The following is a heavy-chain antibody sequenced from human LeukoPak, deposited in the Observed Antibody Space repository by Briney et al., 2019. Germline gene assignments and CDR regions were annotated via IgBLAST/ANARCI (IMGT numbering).Heavy chain of an antibody. V-gene: IGHV4-39*07. Sequence: SETLSLTCTVSGGSISSSSYYWGWIRQPPGKGLEWIGSICYSGSTYYNPSLKSRATISVDTSKNQFSLKLTSVTAADTAVYYCARPYYYDSRIDPWGQGTLVTVSS. D-gene: IGHD3-22*01. CDR3: ARPYYYDSRIDP. J-gene: IGHJ5*02. CDR2: ICYSGST. CDR1: GGSISSSSYY.